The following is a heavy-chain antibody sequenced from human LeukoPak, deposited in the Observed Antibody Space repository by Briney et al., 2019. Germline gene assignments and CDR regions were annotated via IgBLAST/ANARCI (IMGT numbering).Heavy chain of an antibody. Sequence: ASVKVSFKASGGTFSSHGISWVRQAPGQGLEWMGRIIVMLGTANYAQKFQGRVTITADKSTSTAYMELSSLRSEDTAVYYCAREGGYCSSTSCYKHFDYWGQGTLVTVSS. D-gene: IGHD2-2*02. CDR1: GGTFSSHG. CDR2: IIVMLGTA. CDR3: AREGGYCSSTSCYKHFDY. V-gene: IGHV1-69*04. J-gene: IGHJ4*02.